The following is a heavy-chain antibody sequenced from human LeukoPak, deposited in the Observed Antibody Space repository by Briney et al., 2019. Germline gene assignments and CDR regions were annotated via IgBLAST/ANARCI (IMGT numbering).Heavy chain of an antibody. V-gene: IGHV4-39*01. CDR2: INHSGST. CDR3: ARQAGVVVVATTSVGWFDP. CDR1: GGSISSSSYY. Sequence: PSETLSLTCTVSGGSISSSSYYWGWIRQPPGKGLEWIGEINHSGSTNYNPSLKSRVTISVDTSKNQFSLKLSSVTAADTAVYYCARQAGVVVVATTSVGWFDPWGQGTLVTVSS. D-gene: IGHD2-15*01. J-gene: IGHJ5*02.